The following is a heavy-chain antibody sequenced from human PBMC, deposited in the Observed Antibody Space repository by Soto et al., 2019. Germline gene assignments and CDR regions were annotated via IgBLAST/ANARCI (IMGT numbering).Heavy chain of an antibody. CDR2: MNPNSGNT. D-gene: IGHD3-22*01. Sequence: QVQLVQSGAEVKKPGASVKVSCKASGDTFTSYDINWVRQATGQGLEWMGWMNPNSGNTGNAQKFQGRVTMTRNSSISTAYLELRSLTSEDTAVYYCARLRAVYFYDSSGYLLQGGMDVWGQGTTVTVSS. CDR3: ARLRAVYFYDSSGYLLQGGMDV. V-gene: IGHV1-8*01. CDR1: GDTFTSYD. J-gene: IGHJ6*02.